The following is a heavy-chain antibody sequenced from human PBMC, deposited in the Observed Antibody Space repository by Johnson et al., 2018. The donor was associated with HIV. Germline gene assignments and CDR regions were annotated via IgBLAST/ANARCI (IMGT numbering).Heavy chain of an antibody. V-gene: IGHV3-30-3*01. CDR2: ISYDGSNK. Sequence: QVQLMESGGGVVQPGRSLRLSCAASGFTFSSYAMHWVRQAPGKGLEWVAVISYDGSNKYYADSVKGRFTISRDNSKNTLYLRINSLRAEDTAVYYCAKGGLRFNRVRGGSDAFDIWGQGTMVTVSS. CDR1: GFTFSSYA. D-gene: IGHD3-10*01. CDR3: AKGGLRFNRVRGGSDAFDI. J-gene: IGHJ3*02.